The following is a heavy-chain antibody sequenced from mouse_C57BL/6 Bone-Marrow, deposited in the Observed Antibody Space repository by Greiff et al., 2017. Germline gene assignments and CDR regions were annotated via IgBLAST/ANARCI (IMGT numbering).Heavy chain of an antibody. CDR1: GYTFTSYT. CDR2: INPSSGYT. V-gene: IGHV1-4*01. Sequence: QVQLKESGAKLARPGASVKMSCKASGYTFTSYTMHWVKQRPGQGLEWIGYINPSSGYTKYNQKFKDKATLTADKSSSTAYMQLSSLTSEDSAVYYCARRNYGSSFAYWGQGTLVTVSA. J-gene: IGHJ3*01. D-gene: IGHD1-1*01. CDR3: ARRNYGSSFAY.